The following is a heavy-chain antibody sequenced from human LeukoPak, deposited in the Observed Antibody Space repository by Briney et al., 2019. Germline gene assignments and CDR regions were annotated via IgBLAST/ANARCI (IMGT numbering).Heavy chain of an antibody. Sequence: SVKVSCKASGGTFSSYTISWVRQAPGQGLEWMGRIIPILGIANYAQKFQGRVTITADKSTSTAYMELSSLRSEDTAVYYCARVDVDLLYFDYWGQGTLVTVSS. CDR1: GGTFSSYT. D-gene: IGHD3-9*01. J-gene: IGHJ4*02. V-gene: IGHV1-69*02. CDR3: ARVDVDLLYFDY. CDR2: IIPILGIA.